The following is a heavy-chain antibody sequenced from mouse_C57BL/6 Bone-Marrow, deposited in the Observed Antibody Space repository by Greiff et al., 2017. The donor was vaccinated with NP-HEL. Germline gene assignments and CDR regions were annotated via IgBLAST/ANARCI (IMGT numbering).Heavy chain of an antibody. V-gene: IGHV1-4*01. CDR2: INPSSGYT. Sequence: QVQLQQSGAELARPGASVKMSCKASGYTFTSYTMHWVKQRPGQGLEWIGYINPSSGYTKYNQKFKDKATLTADKSSSTAYMQLSSLTSEDSAVYDCARGPSNYPLDYWGQGTTLTVSS. J-gene: IGHJ2*01. D-gene: IGHD2-1*01. CDR1: GYTFTSYT. CDR3: ARGPSNYPLDY.